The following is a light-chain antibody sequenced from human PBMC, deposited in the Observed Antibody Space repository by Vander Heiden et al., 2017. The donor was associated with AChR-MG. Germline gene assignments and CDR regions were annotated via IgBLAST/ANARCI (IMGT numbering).Light chain of an antibody. CDR3: QQDCSSPQT. Sequence: EIVLTQSPGTLSLSPGERATLSCRASQSVSSSYLAWYQLKPGQAPRLLIYGASSRATGIPDRFSGRGSGTDFTLTISRLEPEDFAVYYCQQDCSSPQTFGQGTKVEI. V-gene: IGKV3-20*01. CDR2: GAS. CDR1: QSVSSSY. J-gene: IGKJ1*01.